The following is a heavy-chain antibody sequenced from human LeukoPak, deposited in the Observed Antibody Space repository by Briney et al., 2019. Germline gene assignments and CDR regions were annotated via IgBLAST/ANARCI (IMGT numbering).Heavy chain of an antibody. CDR2: IYISGRT. J-gene: IGHJ4*02. CDR1: GGSISSGDYY. V-gene: IGHV4-61*02. D-gene: IGHD3-22*01. CDR3: ARAYDRSGYQAMGFDY. Sequence: PSETLSLTCTVSGGSISSGDYYWSWIRQPAGKGLEWIGRIYISGRTNYNPSLNSRVTISVDTSKNQFSLKLSSVAAADTAVYYCARAYDRSGYQAMGFDYWGQGTLVTVSS.